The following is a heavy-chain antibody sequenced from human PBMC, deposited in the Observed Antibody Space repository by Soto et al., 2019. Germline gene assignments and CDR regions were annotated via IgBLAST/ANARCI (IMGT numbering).Heavy chain of an antibody. J-gene: IGHJ5*02. V-gene: IGHV4-39*01. CDR3: ARHDEPVKSLYDFWSGPLGRFDP. CDR1: GGSISSSSYY. CDR2: IYYSGST. Sequence: SSETLSLTCTVSGGSISSSSYYWGWIRQPPGKGLERIGSIYYSGSTYYNPSLKSRVTISVDTSKNQFSLKLSSVTAADTAVYYCARHDEPVKSLYDFWSGPLGRFDPWGQGTLVTVSS. D-gene: IGHD3-3*01.